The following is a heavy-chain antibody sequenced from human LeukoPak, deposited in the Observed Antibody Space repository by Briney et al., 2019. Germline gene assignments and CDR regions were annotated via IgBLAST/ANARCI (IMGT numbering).Heavy chain of an antibody. V-gene: IGHV4-59*01. D-gene: IGHD4-17*01. J-gene: IGHJ4*02. Sequence: SETLSLTCTVSARSLSRYYWSWIRQPPGKGLEWIGYIYYSGSTNYNPSLKSRVTISVDTSKNQFSLKLSSVTAADTAVYYCARTDGDYFDYWGQGTLVTVSS. CDR1: ARSLSRYY. CDR3: ARTDGDYFDY. CDR2: IYYSGST.